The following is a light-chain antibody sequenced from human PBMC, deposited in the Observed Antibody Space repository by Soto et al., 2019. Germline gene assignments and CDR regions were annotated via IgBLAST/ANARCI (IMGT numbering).Light chain of an antibody. Sequence: QSALTQPASVAGSPGQSITISCTGTSSDVGDYDYVSWYRQQPGKAPKLLIYDVSNRPSEISNRFSGSKSANTASLTISGPQAEDEADYYCSSYTGSSTLDVFGTGTKLTVL. CDR1: SSDVGDYDY. CDR2: DVS. J-gene: IGLJ1*01. CDR3: SSYTGSSTLDV. V-gene: IGLV2-14*03.